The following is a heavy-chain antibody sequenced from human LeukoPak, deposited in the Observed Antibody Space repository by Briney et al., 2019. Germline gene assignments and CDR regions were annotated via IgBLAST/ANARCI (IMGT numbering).Heavy chain of an antibody. D-gene: IGHD3-22*01. Sequence: PEASVKVSCKASGYTFTGYYMHWVRQAPGQGLEWMGWINPNSGGTNYAQKFQGRVTMTRDTSISTAYMELSRLRSDDTAVYYCARDQIIDYYDSSGYYYCWFDPWGQGTLVTVSS. CDR1: GYTFTGYY. V-gene: IGHV1-2*02. CDR3: ARDQIIDYYDSSGYYYCWFDP. CDR2: INPNSGGT. J-gene: IGHJ5*02.